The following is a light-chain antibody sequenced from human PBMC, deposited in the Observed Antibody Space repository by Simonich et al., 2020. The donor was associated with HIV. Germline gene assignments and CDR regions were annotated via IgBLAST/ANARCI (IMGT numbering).Light chain of an antibody. J-gene: IGKJ1*01. CDR1: QSVLYSSNNKNY. Sequence: DIVMTQSPDSLAVSLGERATINCKSNQSVLYSSNNKNYLAWYQQKPGQPPKLLIYWASTRESGVPGRFRGSGSGTDFTLTISSLQAEDVAIYYCQQYYSTPPTFGQGTKVEIK. CDR2: WAS. CDR3: QQYYSTPPT. V-gene: IGKV4-1*01.